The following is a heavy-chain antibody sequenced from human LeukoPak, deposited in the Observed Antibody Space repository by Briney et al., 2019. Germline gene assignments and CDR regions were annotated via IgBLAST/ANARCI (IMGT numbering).Heavy chain of an antibody. CDR1: GFTVSSFP. CDR2: ISYDGTNK. Sequence: GGSLRLSCVASGFTVSSFPLHWVRQTPGKGLEWVALISYDGTNKYYTDSVRGRFTISRDNSKDTVYLQMNSVRPEDAAVYYCARGYSTGSENYFDYWGQGALVTVSS. J-gene: IGHJ4*02. V-gene: IGHV3-30-3*01. CDR3: ARGYSTGSENYFDY. D-gene: IGHD6-19*01.